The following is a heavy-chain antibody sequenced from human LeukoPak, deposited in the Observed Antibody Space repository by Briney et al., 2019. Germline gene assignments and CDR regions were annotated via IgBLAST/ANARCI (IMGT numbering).Heavy chain of an antibody. CDR3: AKRSDYGEREFDY. D-gene: IGHD4-17*01. J-gene: IGHJ4*02. CDR1: GFTFSSYW. V-gene: IGHV3-23*01. Sequence: GGSLRLSCAASGFTFSSYWMHWVRQAPGKGLEWVSAISGGGGSTYYADSVKGRFTISRDNSKNTLYLQMNSLRAEDTAVYYCAKRSDYGEREFDYWGQGTLVTVSS. CDR2: ISGGGGST.